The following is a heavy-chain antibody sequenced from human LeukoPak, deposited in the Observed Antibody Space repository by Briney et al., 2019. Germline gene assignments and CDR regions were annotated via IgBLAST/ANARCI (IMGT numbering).Heavy chain of an antibody. V-gene: IGHV3-21*01. CDR1: GFTFNTYT. Sequence: GGSLRLSCAASGFTFNTYTMSWVRQAPGKGLEWVSSISSSNSYIYYADSVKGRFTISRDNAKNSLYLQMNSLRAEDTAVYYCARPSAGYSSGWWPIDYWGQGTLVTVSS. CDR3: ARPSAGYSSGWWPIDY. CDR2: ISSSNSYI. D-gene: IGHD6-19*01. J-gene: IGHJ4*02.